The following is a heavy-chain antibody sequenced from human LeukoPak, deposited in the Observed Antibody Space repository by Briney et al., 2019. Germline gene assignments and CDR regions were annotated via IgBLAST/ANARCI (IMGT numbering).Heavy chain of an antibody. J-gene: IGHJ4*02. CDR1: GVSFSGAGFY. CDR2: IYYSGTT. Sequence: PSETLSLTCTVSGVSFSGAGFYWAWVRQHPGKGPEWIGYIYYSGTTYYNPPLESRVTISVDTSQNRFSLKLTSVTAADTAVYYCARDFWSGYGYFDYWGQGALVTVSS. D-gene: IGHD3-3*01. CDR3: ARDFWSGYGYFDY. V-gene: IGHV4-31*03.